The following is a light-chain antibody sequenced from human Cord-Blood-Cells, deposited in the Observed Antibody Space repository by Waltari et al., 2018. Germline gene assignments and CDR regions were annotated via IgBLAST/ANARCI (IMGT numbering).Light chain of an antibody. J-gene: IGLJ1*01. CDR3: SSYAGSNSYV. Sequence: QSALTQPPSASGSPGQSVTISCTGTSSDVGGYHYVSWYQQHPGKAPTLMIYEVSKRPAGVPDRFSGSKSGNTASLTVSGLQAEDEADYYCSSYAGSNSYVFGTGTKVTVL. CDR2: EVS. V-gene: IGLV2-8*01. CDR1: SSDVGGYHY.